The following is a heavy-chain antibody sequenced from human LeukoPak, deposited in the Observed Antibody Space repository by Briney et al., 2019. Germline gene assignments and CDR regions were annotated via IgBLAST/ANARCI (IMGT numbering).Heavy chain of an antibody. D-gene: IGHD3-22*01. CDR2: IYYSGTT. Sequence: SETLSLTCTVSGGSISTYYWSWIGQPPGKGLEWIGYIYYSGTTNYNPSLKSRVTMSVDTSKNQFSLKLRSVTAADTAVYYCAKSYDSSGYYLVFGSWGQGTLVTVSS. V-gene: IGHV4-59*08. CDR1: GGSISTYY. CDR3: AKSYDSSGYYLVFGS. J-gene: IGHJ4*02.